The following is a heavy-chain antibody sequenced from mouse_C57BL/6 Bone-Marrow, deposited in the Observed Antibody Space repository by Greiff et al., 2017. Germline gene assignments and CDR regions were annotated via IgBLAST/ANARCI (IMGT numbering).Heavy chain of an antibody. CDR3: AGSNYEGDY. D-gene: IGHD2-5*01. J-gene: IGHJ2*01. Sequence: QVQLQQPGAELVKPGASVKLSCKASGYTFTSYWMQWVNQRPGQGLEWIGEIDPSDSYTNYNQKFKGKATLTVDTSSSTAYMQLSSLTSEDSAVYYCAGSNYEGDYWGQGTTLTVSS. V-gene: IGHV1-50*01. CDR1: GYTFTSYW. CDR2: IDPSDSYT.